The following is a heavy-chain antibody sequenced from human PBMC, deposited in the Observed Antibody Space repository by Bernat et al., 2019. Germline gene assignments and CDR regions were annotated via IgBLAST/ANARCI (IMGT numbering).Heavy chain of an antibody. J-gene: IGHJ4*02. Sequence: QVQLVESGGGVVQPGGSLRLSCAGSGFSFSDAVMHWVRQAPGKGLEWVAGVSTDGRGTHYADSVKGRFTISRDNPKNTLSLQMNSLRVDDTGIYYGAREGYTSGRSGSFDYWGQGTLVTVSS. CDR1: GFSFSDAV. V-gene: IGHV3-30*04. CDR3: AREGYTSGRSGSFDY. D-gene: IGHD6-19*01. CDR2: VSTDGRGT.